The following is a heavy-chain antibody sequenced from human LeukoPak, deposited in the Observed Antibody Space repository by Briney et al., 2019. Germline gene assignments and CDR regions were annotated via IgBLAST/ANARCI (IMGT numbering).Heavy chain of an antibody. J-gene: IGHJ5*02. CDR3: ARLSVAVTPATRYNWFDP. Sequence: PGGYLRLSCAASGFTFSSYAMSWVRQAPGKGLEWVSAISGSGGSTYYADSVKGRFTISRDNSKNTLYLQMNSLRAEDTAVYYCARLSVAVTPATRYNWFDPWGQGTLVTVSS. CDR2: ISGSGGST. D-gene: IGHD4-23*01. CDR1: GFTFSSYA. V-gene: IGHV3-23*01.